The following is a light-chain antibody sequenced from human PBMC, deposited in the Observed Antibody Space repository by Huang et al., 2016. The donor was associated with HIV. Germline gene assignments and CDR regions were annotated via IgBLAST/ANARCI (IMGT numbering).Light chain of an antibody. CDR2: DAS. V-gene: IGKV3-15*01. CDR3: QQYNDWPPLT. Sequence: EIEMTQSPATLSVSPGERATLSYRASHSVDSDLAWYQQKPGQAPRLLIYDASTSATGISAKFNGTGSGTEFSLSITNLQSEDFAVYYCQQYNDWPPLTFGGGTKVEI. CDR1: HSVDSD. J-gene: IGKJ4*01.